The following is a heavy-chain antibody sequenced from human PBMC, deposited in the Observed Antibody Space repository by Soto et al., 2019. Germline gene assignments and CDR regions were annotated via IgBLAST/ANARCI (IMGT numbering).Heavy chain of an antibody. V-gene: IGHV3-23*01. Sequence: GGSLRLSCAASGFTFSRYGMSWVRQAPGKGLEWVSAISGSGDNTYYADSVKGRFTISRDSSNNTLFLQMNSLRADDTALYFCVKLRLELLYLDSWGLGALVTVSS. CDR2: ISGSGDNT. CDR1: GFTFSRYG. J-gene: IGHJ4*02. CDR3: VKLRLELLYLDS. D-gene: IGHD1-7*01.